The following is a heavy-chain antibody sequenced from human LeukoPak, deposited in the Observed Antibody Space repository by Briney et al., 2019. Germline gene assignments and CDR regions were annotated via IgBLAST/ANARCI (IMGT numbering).Heavy chain of an antibody. CDR3: ARGTYEGIAVAGTGFDI. V-gene: IGHV1-69*04. D-gene: IGHD6-19*01. CDR1: GGTFSSYA. Sequence: SVKVSCKASGGTFSSYAISWVRQAPGQGLEWMGRIIPILGIANYAQKFQGRVTITADKSTSTAYMELSSLRSEDTAVYYCARGTYEGIAVAGTGFDIWGQGTMVTVSS. CDR2: IIPILGIA. J-gene: IGHJ3*02.